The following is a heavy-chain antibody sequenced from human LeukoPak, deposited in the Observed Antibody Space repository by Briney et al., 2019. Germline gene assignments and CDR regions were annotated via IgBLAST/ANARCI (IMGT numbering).Heavy chain of an antibody. V-gene: IGHV4-61*05. Sequence: SETLSLTCTVSGGSISSSSYHWGWIRQPPGKGLEWIGYIYYSGSTNYNPSLKSRVTISVDTSKNQFSLKLTSMTAADTAVYYCARARVSQIPGNYYYYMDVWGKGTTVTVSS. CDR3: ARARVSQIPGNYYYYMDV. CDR2: IYYSGST. J-gene: IGHJ6*03. D-gene: IGHD2-8*01. CDR1: GGSISSSSYH.